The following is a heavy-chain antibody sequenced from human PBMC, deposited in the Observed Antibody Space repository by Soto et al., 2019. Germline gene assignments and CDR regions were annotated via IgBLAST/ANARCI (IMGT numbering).Heavy chain of an antibody. J-gene: IGHJ4*02. CDR3: GGDDRRSDS. Sequence: AVKVSCKASGGTFSSYAISWVRQAPGQGLEGMGGISPTCGTANYAQKFQGRVTITADKYTRTAYMELMRLRSEDTAVYYWGGDDRRSDSWGEGTLVTVSS. CDR1: GGTFSSYA. CDR2: ISPTCGTA. V-gene: IGHV1-69*06.